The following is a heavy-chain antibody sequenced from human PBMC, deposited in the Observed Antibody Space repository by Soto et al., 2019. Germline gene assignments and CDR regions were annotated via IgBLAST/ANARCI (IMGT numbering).Heavy chain of an antibody. CDR3: ARGSYDSYAGFFGMDV. CDR2: IIPFSGTV. J-gene: IGHJ6*02. D-gene: IGHD3-10*01. Sequence: SVKVSCKTSGGSFMSQAISWVRQAPVQGPEWMGGIIPFSGTVTYTQRFQGRLTLTADEPTKTAYMELRSLRSEDTAVYYCARGSYDSYAGFFGMDVWGQGTKVTVSS. CDR1: GGSFMSQA. V-gene: IGHV1-69*13.